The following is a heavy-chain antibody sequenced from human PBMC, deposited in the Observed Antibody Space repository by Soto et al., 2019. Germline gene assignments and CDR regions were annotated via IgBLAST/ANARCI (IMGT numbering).Heavy chain of an antibody. CDR3: ARGGRMYFYDATDAFDI. V-gene: IGHV3-66*01. CDR2: IYSGGST. CDR1: GFTVSSNY. J-gene: IGHJ3*02. D-gene: IGHD3-22*01. Sequence: EVQLVESGGGLVQPGGSLRLSCAASGFTVSSNYMSWVRQAPGKGLEWVSVIYSGGSTSYADSVRGRFTISRDNSKNTMYVKMNSPRAEDTAVYYCARGGRMYFYDATDAFDIWGQGTMVTVSS.